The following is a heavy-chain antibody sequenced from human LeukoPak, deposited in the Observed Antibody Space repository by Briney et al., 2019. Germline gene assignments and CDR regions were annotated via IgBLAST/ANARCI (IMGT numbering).Heavy chain of an antibody. CDR3: ARDPIGSTLGWLRVGEVGYFDY. V-gene: IGHV1-46*01. Sequence: GASVKVSCKASGYTFTSYYMHWVRQAPGQGLEWMGIINPSGGSTSYAQKFQGRVTMTRDTSTSTVYMELSSLRSEDTAVYYCARDPIGSTLGWLRVGEVGYFDYWGQGTLVTVSS. CDR2: INPSGGST. J-gene: IGHJ4*02. CDR1: GYTFTSYY. D-gene: IGHD5-12*01.